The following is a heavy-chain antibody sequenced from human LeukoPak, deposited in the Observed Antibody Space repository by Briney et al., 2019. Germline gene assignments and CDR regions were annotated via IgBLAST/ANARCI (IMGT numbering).Heavy chain of an antibody. CDR1: GFTFRSYG. J-gene: IGHJ4*02. Sequence: GGSLRLSCAASGFTFRSYGMNLVRQAPGKGLEWGAVVSYDGTNKFYVDSLRGQFTISRDNSKNTLYLQIDLLRSEDTPVYYCGKDGYYGSGTFSEYWGQGALVTVSS. V-gene: IGHV3-30*18. D-gene: IGHD3-10*01. CDR3: GKDGYYGSGTFSEY. CDR2: VSYDGTNK.